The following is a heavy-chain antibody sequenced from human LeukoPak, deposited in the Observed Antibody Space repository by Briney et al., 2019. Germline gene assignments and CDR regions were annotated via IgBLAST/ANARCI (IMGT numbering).Heavy chain of an antibody. J-gene: IGHJ4*02. CDR3: ARSTDCSGGSCFVDS. Sequence: SQTLSLTCTVSGASISSGDYCWSWIRQHPGKGLDWIGYIYYSGSTYYDPSLKSRLTISVDTSKNQFSLKLSSVTAADTAVYYCARSTDCSGGSCFVDSWGQGTLVIVSS. CDR2: IYYSGST. CDR1: GASISSGDYC. V-gene: IGHV4-31*03. D-gene: IGHD2-15*01.